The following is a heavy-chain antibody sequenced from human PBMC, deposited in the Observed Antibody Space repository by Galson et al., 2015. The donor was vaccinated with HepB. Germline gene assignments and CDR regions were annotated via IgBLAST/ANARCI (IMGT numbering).Heavy chain of an antibody. CDR3: ARCNPPGMHYFDSGGYPDY. J-gene: IGHJ4*02. D-gene: IGHD3-22*01. V-gene: IGHV4-39*07. Sequence: ETLSLTCTVSGDSISSSNYYWGWIRQPPGKGLEWIGTIYYSGSTYNNPSLKSRVTISIDTSKNHFSLKLSSVTAADTAVYYCARCNPPGMHYFDSGGYPDYWGQGTLVTVSS. CDR2: IYYSGST. CDR1: GDSISSSNYY.